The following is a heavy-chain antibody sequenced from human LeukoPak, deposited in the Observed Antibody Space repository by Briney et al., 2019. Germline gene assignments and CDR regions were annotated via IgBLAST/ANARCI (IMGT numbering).Heavy chain of an antibody. CDR3: ARHVSSSRVAFDI. D-gene: IGHD2-2*01. CDR2: FNPADSDI. V-gene: IGHV5-51*01. Sequence: RGESLKISCEVYGYSFTTYWLGWVRQMPGKGLEWMGTFNPADSDIRYSPSFQGQVTISADKSISTAYLQWSSLKASDTAIYYCARHVSSSRVAFDIWGQGTMVTVSS. J-gene: IGHJ3*02. CDR1: GYSFTTYW.